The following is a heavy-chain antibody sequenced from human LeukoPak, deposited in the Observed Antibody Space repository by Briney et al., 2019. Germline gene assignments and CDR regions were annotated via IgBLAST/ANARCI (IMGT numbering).Heavy chain of an antibody. V-gene: IGHV1-2*02. J-gene: IGHJ4*02. CDR2: INPNSGGT. CDR1: GYTFTGYY. Sequence: ASVKVSCKASGYTFTGYYMHWVRQAPGQGLEWMGWINPNSGGTNYAQKFQGRVTMTRDTSISTAYMELSRLRSDDTAVYYCARVLSSLRLYYFDYWGQGTLITVSS. D-gene: IGHD6-6*01. CDR3: ARVLSSLRLYYFDY.